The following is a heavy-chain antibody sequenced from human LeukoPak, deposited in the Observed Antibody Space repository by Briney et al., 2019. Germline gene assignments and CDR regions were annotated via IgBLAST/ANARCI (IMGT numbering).Heavy chain of an antibody. CDR1: GYTFTGYY. J-gene: IGHJ4*02. D-gene: IGHD6-13*01. V-gene: IGHV1-2*02. Sequence: ASVKVSCKASGYTFTGYYMHWVRQAPGQGLAWMGWIDPNSGGTNYAQKFQGRVTMTRDMSISTVYMELSSLRSDDTAVYYCASDRGGSSWYLDYWGQGTLVTVSS. CDR3: ASDRGGSSWYLDY. CDR2: IDPNSGGT.